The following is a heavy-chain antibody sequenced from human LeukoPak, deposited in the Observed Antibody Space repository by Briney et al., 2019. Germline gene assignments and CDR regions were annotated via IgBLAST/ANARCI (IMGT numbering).Heavy chain of an antibody. Sequence: GGSLRLSCSASGFTFSSYAMHWVRQAPGEGLGYVSAISSNGGSTYYADSVKGRFTISRDNSKNTLYLQMSSLRAEDTAVYYCVKTGKLGYCSGGSCYSYYYYYGMDVWGQGTTVTVSS. J-gene: IGHJ6*02. D-gene: IGHD2-15*01. CDR1: GFTFSSYA. CDR3: VKTGKLGYCSGGSCYSYYYYYGMDV. V-gene: IGHV3-64D*06. CDR2: ISSNGGST.